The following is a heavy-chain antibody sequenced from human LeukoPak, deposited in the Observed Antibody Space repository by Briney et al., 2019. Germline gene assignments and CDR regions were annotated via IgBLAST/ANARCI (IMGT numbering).Heavy chain of an antibody. V-gene: IGHV4-61*02. Sequence: SETLSLTCTVSGGSISSGSYYWRWIRQPAGKGLEWIGRIYTSGSTNYNPSLKSRVTISVDTSKNQFSLKLTSVTAADTAVYYCATWLQMHFWGQGTLVTVSS. CDR1: GGSISSGSYY. D-gene: IGHD5-24*01. J-gene: IGHJ4*02. CDR2: IYTSGST. CDR3: ATWLQMHF.